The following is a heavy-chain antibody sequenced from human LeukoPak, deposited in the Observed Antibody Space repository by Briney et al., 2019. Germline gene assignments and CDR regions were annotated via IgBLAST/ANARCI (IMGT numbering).Heavy chain of an antibody. J-gene: IGHJ5*02. D-gene: IGHD3-16*02. Sequence: SETLSLTCTVSAGSISSYYWSWIRQPAGKGREWIGRIYTSGSTNYNPSLKSRITMSVDTSKNQFSLTLSSVTAADTAVYYCARESDYVWGSYRFNWFDPWGQGTLVTVSS. CDR2: IYTSGST. CDR3: ARESDYVWGSYRFNWFDP. V-gene: IGHV4-4*07. CDR1: AGSISSYY.